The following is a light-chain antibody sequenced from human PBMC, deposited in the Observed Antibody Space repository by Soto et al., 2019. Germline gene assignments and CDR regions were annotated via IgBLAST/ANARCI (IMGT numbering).Light chain of an antibody. CDR2: EGS. Sequence: QSALTQPASVSGSPGQSITISCTGTSSDVGSYNLVSWYQQYPGKAPKLIIYEGSKRPSGVSNRFSGSTSGNTASLTISGLQAEDEADYHCCSYAGSSTWVFGGGTKLTAL. V-gene: IGLV2-23*01. CDR3: CSYAGSSTWV. J-gene: IGLJ3*02. CDR1: SSDVGSYNL.